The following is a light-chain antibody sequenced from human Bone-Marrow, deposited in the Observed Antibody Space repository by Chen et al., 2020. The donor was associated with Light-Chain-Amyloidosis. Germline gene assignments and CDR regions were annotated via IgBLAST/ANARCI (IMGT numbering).Light chain of an antibody. CDR1: SSDVGGDNH. Sequence: QSALTQPASVSGSPGQSITISCTGTSSDVGGDNHVSWYQQHPDKAPKLMIYEVTNRPAWVPDRFSGSKSDKTASLTISGLETEEEADYFCSSYTITNPLVFGSGTRVTVL. CDR2: EVT. J-gene: IGLJ1*01. V-gene: IGLV2-14*01. CDR3: SSYTITNPLV.